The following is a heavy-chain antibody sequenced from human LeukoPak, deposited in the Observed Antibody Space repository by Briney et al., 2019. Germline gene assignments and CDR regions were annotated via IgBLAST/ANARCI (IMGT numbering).Heavy chain of an antibody. CDR1: GFTVSSNY. CDR2: IYSGGST. D-gene: IGHD4-17*01. V-gene: IGHV3-53*01. J-gene: IGHJ4*02. Sequence: PGGSLRLSCAAPGFTVSSNYMSWVRQAPGKVLEWVSVIYSGGSTYYADSVKGRFTISRDNAKNSLYLQMNSLRAEDTAVYYCARDTDYGDYGSDYWGQGTLVTVSS. CDR3: ARDTDYGDYGSDY.